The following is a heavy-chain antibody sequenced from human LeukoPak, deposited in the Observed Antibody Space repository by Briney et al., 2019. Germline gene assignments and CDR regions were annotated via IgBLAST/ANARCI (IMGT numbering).Heavy chain of an antibody. CDR1: GGSISSYY. V-gene: IGHV4-59*12. Sequence: PSETLSLTCTVSGGSISSYYWSWIRQPPGKGLEWIGYIYYSGSTNYNPSLKSRVTISVDTSKNQFSLKLSSVTAADTAVYYCARGSGDFWSGYYGPDYWGQGTLVTVSS. D-gene: IGHD3-3*01. J-gene: IGHJ4*02. CDR2: IYYSGST. CDR3: ARGSGDFWSGYYGPDY.